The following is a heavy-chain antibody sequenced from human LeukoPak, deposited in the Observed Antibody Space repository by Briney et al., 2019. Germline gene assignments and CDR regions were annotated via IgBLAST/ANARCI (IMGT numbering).Heavy chain of an antibody. V-gene: IGHV3-23*01. Sequence: PGGSLRLSCAASGFTFSSHGMNWVRQAPGEGLEWVSSISGGGDTTYYADSVKGRFTISRDNAKNSLYLQMNSLRAEDTAVYYCARPSYYYDSIWGQGTLVTVSS. CDR1: GFTFSSHG. D-gene: IGHD3-22*01. CDR3: ARPSYYYDSI. CDR2: ISGGGDTT. J-gene: IGHJ4*02.